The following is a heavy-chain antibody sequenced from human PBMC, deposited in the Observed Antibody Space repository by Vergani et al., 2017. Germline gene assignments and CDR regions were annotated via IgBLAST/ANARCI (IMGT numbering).Heavy chain of an antibody. J-gene: IGHJ4*02. D-gene: IGHD5-12*01. Sequence: QVQLQQWGAGLLKPSETLSLTCAVYGGSFSGYYWSWIRQPPGKGLEWIGEINHSASTNYNPSLKSRVTISVDTSKTQFSLRLNSVTAADTAVSFCARFRGPDIVGTAFDHWAQGTLVTVSS. V-gene: IGHV4-34*01. CDR1: GGSFSGYY. CDR2: INHSAST. CDR3: ARFRGPDIVGTAFDH.